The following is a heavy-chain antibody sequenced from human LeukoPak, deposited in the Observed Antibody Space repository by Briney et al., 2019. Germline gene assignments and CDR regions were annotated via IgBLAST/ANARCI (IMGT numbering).Heavy chain of an antibody. D-gene: IGHD3-16*01. Sequence: GGSLRLSCAASGFTFSSYVMSWVRQAPGKGLEWVALIWSDGRNKDYADSVKGRFTISRDNSKNMLYLQMNSLRAEDTAVYYCARDYGRPFDYWGQGTLVTVSS. CDR2: IWSDGRNK. V-gene: IGHV3-33*08. CDR3: ARDYGRPFDY. J-gene: IGHJ4*02. CDR1: GFTFSSYV.